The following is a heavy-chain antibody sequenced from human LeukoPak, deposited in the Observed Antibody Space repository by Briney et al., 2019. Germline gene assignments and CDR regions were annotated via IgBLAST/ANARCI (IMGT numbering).Heavy chain of an antibody. D-gene: IGHD3-10*01. J-gene: IGHJ5*02. CDR3: ARGSPPNYYGSGSYLLGFDH. CDR1: GYTFTSYD. CDR2: MNPNRGNT. V-gene: IGHV1-8*01. Sequence: GASVKVSCKASGYTFTSYDINWVRQAPGQGLEGMGWMNPNRGNTVYAQKFQGRVTMTRNTSISTAYMELSSLRSEDTAVYYCARGSPPNYYGSGSYLLGFDHWGQGTLVTVSS.